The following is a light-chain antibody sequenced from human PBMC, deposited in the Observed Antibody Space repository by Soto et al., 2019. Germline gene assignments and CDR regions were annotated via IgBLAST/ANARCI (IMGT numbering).Light chain of an antibody. CDR2: EVS. J-gene: IGLJ1*01. Sequence: QSALTQPPSASGSPGQSVTISCTGTSSDVGGYNYVSWYQQHPGKAPKLMIYEVSKRPSGVPDRFSGSKSGNTASLTVSGLQAEDEADYSCSSYADSNNFDVFGTVTKVTVL. CDR3: SSYADSNNFDV. CDR1: SSDVGGYNY. V-gene: IGLV2-8*01.